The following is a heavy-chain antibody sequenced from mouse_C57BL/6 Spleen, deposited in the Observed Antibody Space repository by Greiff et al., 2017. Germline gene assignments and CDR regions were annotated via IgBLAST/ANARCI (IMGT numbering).Heavy chain of an antibody. D-gene: IGHD1-1*01. J-gene: IGHJ1*03. CDR1: GYTFTDYE. CDR3: TVYYHGPPRWDFEV. Sequence: QVQLKQSGAELVRPGASVTLSCKASGYTFTDYEMHWVKQTPVHGLEWIGAIDPETGGTAYNQKFKGKAILTADKSSSTASMELRSLTSEDSAVYYCTVYYHGPPRWDFEVWGTGTTVTVSS. CDR2: IDPETGGT. V-gene: IGHV1-15*01.